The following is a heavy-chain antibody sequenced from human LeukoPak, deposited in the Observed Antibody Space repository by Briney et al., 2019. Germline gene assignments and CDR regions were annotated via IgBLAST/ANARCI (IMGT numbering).Heavy chain of an antibody. D-gene: IGHD6-19*01. J-gene: IGHJ4*02. CDR1: GFTVSSNY. Sequence: GGSLRLSCAASGFTVSSNYMSWVRQAPGKGLEWVSFIYSGGITYYADSVKGRFTISRDNSKNTLYLQMNSLRAEDTAVYYCASSGYSSGLDDYWGQGTLVTVSS. CDR3: ASSGYSSGLDDY. V-gene: IGHV3-66*01. CDR2: IYSGGIT.